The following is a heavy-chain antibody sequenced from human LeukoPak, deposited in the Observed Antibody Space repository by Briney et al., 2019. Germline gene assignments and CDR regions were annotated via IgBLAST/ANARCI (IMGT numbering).Heavy chain of an antibody. Sequence: SVKVSCKASGGTFSSYAISWVRQAPGQRLEWMGRVIPILGTATYARKFQGRVTITADKSTSTAYMELGRLGSEDTAVYYCARGGRWGVRLSMDVWGQGTTVTVSS. CDR2: VIPILGTA. CDR3: ARGGRWGVRLSMDV. V-gene: IGHV1-69*04. J-gene: IGHJ6*02. D-gene: IGHD2-8*01. CDR1: GGTFSSYA.